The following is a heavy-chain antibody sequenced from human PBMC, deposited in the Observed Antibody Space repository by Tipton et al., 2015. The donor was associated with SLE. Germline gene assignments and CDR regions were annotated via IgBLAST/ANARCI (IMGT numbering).Heavy chain of an antibody. D-gene: IGHD7-27*01. CDR3: ARLTPWGYDY. Sequence: TLSLTCTVSGDTIDGNTYFWDWIRQPPGKGLMLIGSISYSGATSYNPSLKSRVTISVDTSKNQSSLSLISVTAADTAVYYCARLTPWGYDYWGPGMLVTVSS. V-gene: IGHV4-39*07. CDR1: GDTIDGNTYF. CDR2: ISYSGAT. J-gene: IGHJ4*02.